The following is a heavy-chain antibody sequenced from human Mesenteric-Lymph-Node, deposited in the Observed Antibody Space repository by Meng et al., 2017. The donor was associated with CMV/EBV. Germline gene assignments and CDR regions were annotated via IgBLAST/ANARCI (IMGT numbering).Heavy chain of an antibody. Sequence: ISSGSYYWGWIRHPPGKGLEWIGSIYYSGSTYYNPSLKSRVTISVDTSKNQFSLKLSSVTAADTAVYYCASGYCSSTSCYGDNWFDPWGQGTLVTVSS. CDR2: IYYSGST. J-gene: IGHJ5*02. CDR1: ISSGSYY. V-gene: IGHV4-39*01. D-gene: IGHD2-2*01. CDR3: ASGYCSSTSCYGDNWFDP.